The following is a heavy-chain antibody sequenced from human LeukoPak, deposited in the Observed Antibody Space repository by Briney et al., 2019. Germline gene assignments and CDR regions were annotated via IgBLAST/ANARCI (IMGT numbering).Heavy chain of an antibody. CDR1: GGSTSSGGYY. D-gene: IGHD3-10*01. Sequence: SQTLSLTCTVSGGSTSSGGYYWSWIRQHPGKGLEWIGYIYYSGSTYYNPSLKSRVTISVDTSKNQFSLKLSSVTAADTAVYYCASSDYGSGSYYSDLYFDYWGQGTLVTVSS. CDR3: ASSDYGSGSYYSDLYFDY. V-gene: IGHV4-31*03. CDR2: IYYSGST. J-gene: IGHJ4*02.